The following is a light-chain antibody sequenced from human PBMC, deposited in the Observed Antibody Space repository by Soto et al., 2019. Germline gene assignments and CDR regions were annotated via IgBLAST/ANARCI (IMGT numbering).Light chain of an antibody. CDR1: QSISSW. J-gene: IGKJ4*01. CDR2: DAS. Sequence: DLQMTQSPSTLSASVGDRVTITCRASQSISSWLAWYQQKPGKAPKLLIYDASSLESGGPSRFSGRGSGTEFTLTISSLLPDDFATDYCQQYNSYSPTFGGGTKLEIK. CDR3: QQYNSYSPT. V-gene: IGKV1-5*01.